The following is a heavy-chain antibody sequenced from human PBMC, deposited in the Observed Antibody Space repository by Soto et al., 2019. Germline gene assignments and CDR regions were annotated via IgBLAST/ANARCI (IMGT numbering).Heavy chain of an antibody. CDR1: GDSIIRRNW. CDR2: IYHTGNT. CDR3: ARTSRFDS. Sequence: SETLSLTCAVSGDSIIRRNWWSWVRHPPGKGLEWIGEIYHTGNTNYNPSLKSRVTISVDKSKNQFSLKLSSVTAADTAVYYCARTSRFDSWGQGTLVTVSS. V-gene: IGHV4-4*02. J-gene: IGHJ4*02.